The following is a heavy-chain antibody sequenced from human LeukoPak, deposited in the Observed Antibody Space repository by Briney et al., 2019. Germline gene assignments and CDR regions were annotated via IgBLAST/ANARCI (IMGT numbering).Heavy chain of an antibody. V-gene: IGHV4-59*08. CDR1: GGSISSYY. CDR2: IYYSGST. CDR3: ARGDSYDKADY. Sequence: SETLSLTCTVSGGSISSYYWSWIRQPPGKGLEWIGYIYYSGSTNYNPSLKSRVTISVDTSKNQFSLKLSSVTAADTAVYYCARGDSYDKADYWGQGTLVTVSS. D-gene: IGHD5-18*01. J-gene: IGHJ4*02.